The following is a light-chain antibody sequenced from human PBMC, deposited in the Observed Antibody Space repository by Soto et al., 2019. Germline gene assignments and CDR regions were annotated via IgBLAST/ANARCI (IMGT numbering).Light chain of an antibody. V-gene: IGLV3-1*01. CDR3: QVWDASTVV. Sequence: SYKLTQPPSVSVSPGQTASITCFGDELGNKYTFWYQQKPGQSPVVVISQDTERPSGIPERFSGSNSGYTATLTISGTQAMDEADYYCQVWDASTVVFGGGTKLTVL. J-gene: IGLJ2*01. CDR1: ELGNKY. CDR2: QDT.